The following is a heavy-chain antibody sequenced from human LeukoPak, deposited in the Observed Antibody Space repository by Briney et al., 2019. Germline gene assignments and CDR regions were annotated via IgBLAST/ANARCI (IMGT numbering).Heavy chain of an antibody. D-gene: IGHD3-22*01. Sequence: GGSLRLSCAASGSTFSSYAMSWVRQAPGKGLEWVSAISGSGGSTYYADSVKGRFTISRDNSKNTLYLQMNSLRAEDTAVYYCAKGNYCDSSGYPVYFDYWGQGTLVTVSS. V-gene: IGHV3-23*01. CDR1: GSTFSSYA. CDR2: ISGSGGST. J-gene: IGHJ4*02. CDR3: AKGNYCDSSGYPVYFDY.